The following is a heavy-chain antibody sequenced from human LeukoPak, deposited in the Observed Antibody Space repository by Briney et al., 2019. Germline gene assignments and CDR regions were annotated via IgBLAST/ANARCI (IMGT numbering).Heavy chain of an antibody. V-gene: IGHV3-21*01. CDR2: ISSSSSYI. J-gene: IGHJ5*02. D-gene: IGHD3-22*01. CDR1: GFTFSSYS. CDR3: ARDPSGYYDSRMNWFDP. Sequence: GGSLRLSCAASGFTFSSYSMNWVRQAPGKGLEWVSSISSSSSYIYYADSVKGRFTISRDNVKNSLYLQMNSLRAEDTAVYYCARDPSGYYDSRMNWFDPWGQGTLVTVSS.